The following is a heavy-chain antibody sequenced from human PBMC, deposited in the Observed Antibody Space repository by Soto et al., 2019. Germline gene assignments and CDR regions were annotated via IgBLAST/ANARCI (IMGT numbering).Heavy chain of an antibody. CDR2: INPNSGGT. J-gene: IGHJ4*02. D-gene: IGHD5-12*01. CDR1: GYTFTAYY. V-gene: IGHV1-2*04. CDR3: ARSLAHKYSGYDSGICYFDY. Sequence: ASVKVSCKASGYTFTAYYVHWVRQAPGQGLEWMGWINPNSGGTKYAQKFQGWVTMTRDTSISTVYMELSRLRSEDTAVYYCARSLAHKYSGYDSGICYFDYWGQGTLVTVSS.